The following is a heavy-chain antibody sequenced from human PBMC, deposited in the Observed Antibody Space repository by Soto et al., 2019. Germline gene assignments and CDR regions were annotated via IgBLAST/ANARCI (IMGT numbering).Heavy chain of an antibody. J-gene: IGHJ4*02. CDR3: ARRAAAAGTWSDHYYFDY. V-gene: IGHV5-51*01. Sequence: KVSCKASGYSFTCYWIGWVRQMPGNGLEWMGIIYPGDSDTRYSPSFQGQVTISADKSISTAYLQWSSLKASDTAMYYCARRAAAAGTWSDHYYFDYWGQGTLVPVYS. CDR1: GYSFTCYW. D-gene: IGHD6-13*01. CDR2: IYPGDSDT.